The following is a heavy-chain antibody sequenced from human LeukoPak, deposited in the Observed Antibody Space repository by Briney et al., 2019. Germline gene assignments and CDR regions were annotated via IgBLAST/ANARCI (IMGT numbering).Heavy chain of an antibody. Sequence: PSETLSLTCTVSGGSISSYYWSWIRQPPGKGLEWIGYIYYSGSTNYNPSLKSRVTISVDTSKNQFSLKLSSVTAADTAVYYCARNNIAVAGWWAFDIWGQGTMVTVSS. CDR2: IYYSGST. CDR3: ARNNIAVAGWWAFDI. D-gene: IGHD6-19*01. CDR1: GGSISSYY. V-gene: IGHV4-59*08. J-gene: IGHJ3*02.